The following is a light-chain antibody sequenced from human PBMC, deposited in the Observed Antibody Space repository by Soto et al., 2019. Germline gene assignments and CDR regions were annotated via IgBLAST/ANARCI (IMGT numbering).Light chain of an antibody. V-gene: IGKV3-20*01. CDR2: GAS. CDR3: LQYGSSPRT. J-gene: IGKJ4*01. CDR1: QSVRSSY. Sequence: EIVLTQSPGTLSLSPGERATLSCRASQSVRSSYLAWYQQKPGQSPRLLIYGASSRATGIPDRFSGSGSGTDFTLTISRLQPEDFAMYYCLQYGSSPRTFGGGTKVEIK.